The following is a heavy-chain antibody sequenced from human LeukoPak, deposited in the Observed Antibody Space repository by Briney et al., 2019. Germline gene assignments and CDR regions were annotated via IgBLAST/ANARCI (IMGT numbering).Heavy chain of an antibody. CDR3: ARQGGSSDYSSDY. V-gene: IGHV5-10-1*01. J-gene: IGHJ4*02. D-gene: IGHD3-22*01. Sequence: GESLKISCKGSGYSFTNYWVSWVRQMPGKGLEWMGRIDPSDSYPNYSPSFQGHVTISADKSISTAYLQWSSLKASDTAMYYCARQGGSSDYSSDYWGQGTLVTVSS. CDR1: GYSFTNYW. CDR2: IDPSDSYP.